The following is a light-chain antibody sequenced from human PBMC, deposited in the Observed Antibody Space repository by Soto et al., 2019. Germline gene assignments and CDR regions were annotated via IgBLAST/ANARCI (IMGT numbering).Light chain of an antibody. CDR3: ETWDSNTRV. V-gene: IGLV4-60*03. J-gene: IGLJ2*01. CDR2: VEGSGSY. CDR1: SGHSGYI. Sequence: QLVLTQSSSASASLGSSVKLTCTLSSGHSGYIIAWHQQQPGKAPRYLMKVEGSGSYNKGSGVPDRFSGSSSGADRYLTISNLQSEDEADYYCETWDSNTRVFGGGTKLTVL.